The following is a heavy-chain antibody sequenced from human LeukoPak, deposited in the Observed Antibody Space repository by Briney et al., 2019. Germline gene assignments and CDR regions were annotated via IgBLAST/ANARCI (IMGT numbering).Heavy chain of an antibody. J-gene: IGHJ4*02. CDR2: IWYDGSNK. V-gene: IGHV3-33*01. D-gene: IGHD5-24*01. CDR1: GFTFSSYG. Sequence: GGSLRLSCAASGFTFSSYGMHWVRQAPGKGLEWVAVIWYDGSNKYYADSVKGRFTNSRDNAKNTLILQMNSLRAEDTAVYYCARDWVYKIDYWGRGTLVTVSS. CDR3: ARDWVYKIDY.